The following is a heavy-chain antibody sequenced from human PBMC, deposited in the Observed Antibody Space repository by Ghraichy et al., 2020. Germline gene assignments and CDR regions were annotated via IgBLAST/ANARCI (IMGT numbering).Heavy chain of an antibody. CDR1: GFTFSSYA. Sequence: GGSLRLSCAASGFTFSSYAMSWVRQAPGKGLEWVSAISGSGGSTYYADSVKGRFTISRDNSKNTLYLQMNSLRAEDTAVYYCAKSFGYGSGSYYPPSGYYFDYWGQGTLVTVSS. V-gene: IGHV3-23*01. CDR2: ISGSGGST. D-gene: IGHD3-10*01. CDR3: AKSFGYGSGSYYPPSGYYFDY. J-gene: IGHJ4*02.